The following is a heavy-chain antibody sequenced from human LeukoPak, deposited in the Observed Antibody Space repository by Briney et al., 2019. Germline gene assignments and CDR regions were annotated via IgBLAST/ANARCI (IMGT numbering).Heavy chain of an antibody. CDR2: ISSSSSYI. V-gene: IGHV3-21*01. Sequence: GGSLRLSCAVSGFTFSSYSMNWVRQAPGKGLEWVSSISSSSSYIYYADSVKGRFTISRDNAKNSLYLQMNSLRAEDTAVYYCARGTVTTSPILTSWGQGTLVTVSS. J-gene: IGHJ5*02. CDR1: GFTFSSYS. D-gene: IGHD4-17*01. CDR3: ARGTVTTSPILTS.